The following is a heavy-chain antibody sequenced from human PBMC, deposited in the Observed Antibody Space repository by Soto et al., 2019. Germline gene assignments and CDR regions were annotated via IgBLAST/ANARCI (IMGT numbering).Heavy chain of an antibody. V-gene: IGHV4-59*01. CDR3: ARDAGDYFDY. CDR1: GGSISSYY. J-gene: IGHJ4*02. CDR2: IYYSGST. Sequence: PSETLSLTCTVSGGSISSYYWSWIRQPPGKGLEWIGYIYYSGSTNYNPSLKSRVTISVDTSKNQFSLKLSSVTAADTAVYYCARDAGDYFDYWGQGTLVTVSS.